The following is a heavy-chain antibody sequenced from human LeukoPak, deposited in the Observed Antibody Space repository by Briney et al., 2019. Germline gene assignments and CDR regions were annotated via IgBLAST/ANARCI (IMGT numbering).Heavy chain of an antibody. J-gene: IGHJ5*02. Sequence: GGSLRLSCAASGFTFSSYEMNWVRQGPGKGLEWVSSITGSGETTHYADSVKGRFTISRDNSKNTLYLQMNSLRAEDTAVYYCARPWGDVSIATWFNPWGQGTLVTVSS. CDR1: GFTFSSYE. CDR3: ARPWGDVSIATWFNP. CDR2: ITGSGETT. V-gene: IGHV3-23*01. D-gene: IGHD3-16*01.